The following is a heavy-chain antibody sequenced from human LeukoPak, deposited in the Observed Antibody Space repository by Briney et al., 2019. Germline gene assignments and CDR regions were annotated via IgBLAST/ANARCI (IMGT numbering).Heavy chain of an antibody. CDR3: AATIKRDYGDTNLDY. J-gene: IGHJ4*02. CDR2: MYNRGNT. Sequence: PSETLSLTCTVSGGSISSSYWSWIRQPPGKGLEWIGYMYNRGNTNYNPSLKSRVTISEDTSQNQLSLQLRSVTAADTAVYYCAATIKRDYGDTNLDYWGQGTLVTVSS. V-gene: IGHV4-59*01. CDR1: GGSISSSY. D-gene: IGHD4-17*01.